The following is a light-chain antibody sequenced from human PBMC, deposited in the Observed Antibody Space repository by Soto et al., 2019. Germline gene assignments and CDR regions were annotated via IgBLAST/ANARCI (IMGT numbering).Light chain of an antibody. CDR2: EVS. J-gene: IGLJ1*01. CDR1: SSDVGGYNY. V-gene: IGLV2-8*01. CDR3: SSYAGSNTIYV. Sequence: QSVLTQPPSASGSPGQSVTISCTGTSSDVGGYNYVSWYQQHPGKAPKLMIYEVSKRPSGVPDRFSGSKSGNTASLTVSGLQAEDEADYYCSSYAGSNTIYVFGNGTKVTV.